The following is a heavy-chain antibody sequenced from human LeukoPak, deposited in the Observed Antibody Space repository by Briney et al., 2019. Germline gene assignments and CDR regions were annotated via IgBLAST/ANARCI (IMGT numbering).Heavy chain of an antibody. Sequence: PSETLSLTCAVYGGSFSGYYWSWIRQPPGKGLEWIGEINHSGSTNYNPSLKSRVTISVDTSKNQFSLKLSSVTAADTAVYYCARLHLRLGYCSGGSCKRGGYFDYWAQGTLVTVSS. V-gene: IGHV4-34*01. CDR3: ARLHLRLGYCSGGSCKRGGYFDY. CDR1: GGSFSGYY. J-gene: IGHJ4*02. D-gene: IGHD2-15*01. CDR2: INHSGST.